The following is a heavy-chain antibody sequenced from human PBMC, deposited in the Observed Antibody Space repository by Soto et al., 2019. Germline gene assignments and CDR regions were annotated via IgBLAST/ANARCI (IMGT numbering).Heavy chain of an antibody. CDR1: GDSVSSNRAA. J-gene: IGHJ5*02. CDR2: TYYRSKWYN. D-gene: IGHD6-19*01. CDR3: AGDGVVAGNWFDP. V-gene: IGHV6-1*01. Sequence: SQTLSLTCAISGDSVSSNRAAWNCIRQSPSRCLEWLVRTYYRSKWYNDYAVSVKSRITINPDTSKNQFSLQLNSVTPEDAAVYYCAGDGVVAGNWFDPWGQGTLVTVSS.